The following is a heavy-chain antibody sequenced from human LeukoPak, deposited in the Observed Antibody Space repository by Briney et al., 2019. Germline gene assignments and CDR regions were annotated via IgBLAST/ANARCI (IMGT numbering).Heavy chain of an antibody. Sequence: GGSLRLSCAASGFTFSSYAMSWVRQAPGKGLEWVSAISGSGGSTYYADSVKGRLTISRDNSKNTLYLQMNSLRAEDTAVYYCAKAHYDFWSGYYRYFDYWGQGTLVTVSS. D-gene: IGHD3-3*01. V-gene: IGHV3-23*01. J-gene: IGHJ4*02. CDR3: AKAHYDFWSGYYRYFDY. CDR2: ISGSGGST. CDR1: GFTFSSYA.